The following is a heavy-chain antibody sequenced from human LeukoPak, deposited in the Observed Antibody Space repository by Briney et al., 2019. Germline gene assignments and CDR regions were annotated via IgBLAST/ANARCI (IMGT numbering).Heavy chain of an antibody. J-gene: IGHJ4*02. Sequence: SETLSLTCTVSGGSISSSSYYWGWIRQPPGKGLEWIGSIYYSGSTYYNPSLKSRVTISVDTSKNQFSLKLSSVTAADTAVYYCARHNVATVVLDYWGQGTLVTVSS. D-gene: IGHD5-12*01. CDR2: IYYSGST. V-gene: IGHV4-39*01. CDR3: ARHNVATVVLDY. CDR1: GGSISSSSYY.